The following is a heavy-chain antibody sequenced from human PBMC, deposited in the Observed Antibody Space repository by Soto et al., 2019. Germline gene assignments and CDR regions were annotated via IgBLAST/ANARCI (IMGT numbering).Heavy chain of an antibody. D-gene: IGHD2-8*01. J-gene: IGHJ4*02. CDR1: GYTFTSYA. V-gene: IGHV1-3*01. CDR2: INAGNGNT. Sequence: ASVKVSCKSSGYTFTSYAMHWVRQAPGQRLEWMGWINAGNGNTKYSQKFQGRVTITRDTSASTAYMELSSLRSEDTAVYYCARLRMQKYYFDYWGQGTLVTVSS. CDR3: ARLRMQKYYFDY.